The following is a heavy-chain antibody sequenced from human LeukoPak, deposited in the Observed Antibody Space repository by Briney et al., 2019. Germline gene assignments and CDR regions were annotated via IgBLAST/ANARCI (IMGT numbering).Heavy chain of an antibody. D-gene: IGHD3-22*01. CDR1: GGSISSGDYY. J-gene: IGHJ5*02. V-gene: IGHV4-30-4*01. CDR2: MYYSGST. Sequence: SSETLSLTCTVSGGSISSGDYYWSWIRQPPGKGLEWIGYMYYSGSTYYNPSLKSRVVISVDTSKNQFSLKLSSVTAADTAVYYCARPCYYDSRIDPWGQGTLVTVSS. CDR3: ARPCYYDSRIDP.